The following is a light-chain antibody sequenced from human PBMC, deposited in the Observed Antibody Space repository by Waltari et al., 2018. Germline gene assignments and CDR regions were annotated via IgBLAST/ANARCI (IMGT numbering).Light chain of an antibody. J-gene: IGKJ1*01. V-gene: IGKV2-29*02. CDR2: ELS. Sequence: DVVMTQTPLSLSVTPGQPASISCKSSQSLLHSDGKTYLYWYLQKPGQSPQLLIYELSGRFSGVPHRFSGSGSGTDFTLNISSLQPEDFATYYCQQIYSTPWTFGQGTKVEIK. CDR3: QQIYSTPWT. CDR1: QSLLHSDGKTY.